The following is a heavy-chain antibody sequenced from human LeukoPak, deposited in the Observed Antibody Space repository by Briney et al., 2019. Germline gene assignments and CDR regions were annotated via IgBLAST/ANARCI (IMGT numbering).Heavy chain of an antibody. CDR2: VHLDGRT. CDR3: AREGVFFRPLDY. CDR1: GGSVTSTNW. D-gene: IGHD3-16*01. J-gene: IGHJ4*02. V-gene: IGHV4-4*02. Sequence: PSETLSLTCGASGGSVTSTNWWTWVRQPPGKGLEWIGEVHLDGRTNYNPSLKSRLTISVDLSENHISLKLTSVTAADTAVYYCAREGVFFRPLDYSRQGTLVTVSS.